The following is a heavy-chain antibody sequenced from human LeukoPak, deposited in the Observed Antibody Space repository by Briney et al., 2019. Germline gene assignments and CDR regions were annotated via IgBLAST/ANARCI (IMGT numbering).Heavy chain of an antibody. J-gene: IGHJ4*02. CDR3: ATEPSRSYSFDHLDF. CDR2: VVPMFGIR. D-gene: IGHD5-12*01. Sequence: GASVKDSCKTSGGTFNNYAISWVRQAPGQGLEWMGRVVPMFGIRNYPQTFRGRVNITADKATNTVYMELRSLRAEDTAIYYCATEPSRSYSFDHLDFWGLGTPVTVSS. V-gene: IGHV1-69*04. CDR1: GGTFNNYA.